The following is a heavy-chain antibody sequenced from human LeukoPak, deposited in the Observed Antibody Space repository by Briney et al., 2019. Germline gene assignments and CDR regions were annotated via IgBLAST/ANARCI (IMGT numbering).Heavy chain of an antibody. CDR1: GGSISSGGYY. CDR3: ARAVDSGAFDI. Sequence: PSETLSLTCTVSGGSISSGGYYWSWIRQHPGKGLEWIGYIYYSGSTYYNPSLKSRVTISVDTSKNQSSLKLSSVTAADTAVYYCARAVDSGAFDIWGQGTMVTVSS. D-gene: IGHD3-3*01. CDR2: IYYSGST. J-gene: IGHJ3*02. V-gene: IGHV4-31*03.